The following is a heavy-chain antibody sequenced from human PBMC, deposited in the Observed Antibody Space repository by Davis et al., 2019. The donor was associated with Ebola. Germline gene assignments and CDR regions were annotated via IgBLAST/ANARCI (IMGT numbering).Heavy chain of an antibody. V-gene: IGHV3-53*01. J-gene: IGHJ4*02. CDR1: GFSLSGNY. CDR2: IYSGSST. D-gene: IGHD6-19*01. CDR3: VGATQWLAYDY. Sequence: GESLNISCAASGFSLSGNYMSWVRQAPGKGLEWVAVIYSGSSTEYIDSVKGRFTISRDNSKNTLYLQMNSLSVEDTAAYYCVGATQWLAYDYWGQGTLVTVSS.